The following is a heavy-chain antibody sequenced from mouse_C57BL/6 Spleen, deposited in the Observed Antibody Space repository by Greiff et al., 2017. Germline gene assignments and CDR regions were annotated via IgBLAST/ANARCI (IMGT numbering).Heavy chain of an antibody. Sequence: VKLVESGAELVKPGASVKMSCKASGYTFTTYPIEWMKQNHGKSLEWIGNFHPYNDDTKYNEKFKGKATLTVEKSSSTVYLELSRLTSDDSAVYYCARGDDGYSWYFDVWGTGTTVTVSS. V-gene: IGHV1-47*01. CDR1: GYTFTTYP. D-gene: IGHD2-3*01. CDR3: ARGDDGYSWYFDV. J-gene: IGHJ1*03. CDR2: FHPYNDDT.